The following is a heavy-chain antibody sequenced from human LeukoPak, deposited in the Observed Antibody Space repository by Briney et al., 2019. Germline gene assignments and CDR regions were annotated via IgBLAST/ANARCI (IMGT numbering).Heavy chain of an antibody. CDR2: ISGSGGST. Sequence: GGSLRLSCAASGFTFSSYGMSWVRQAPGKGLEWVSAISGSGGSTYYADSVKGRFTISRDNSKNTLYLQMNSLRAEDTAVYYCAKDLRRILTGYYRWGQGTMVTVSS. CDR3: AKDLRRILTGYYR. D-gene: IGHD3-9*01. CDR1: GFTFSSYG. J-gene: IGHJ1*01. V-gene: IGHV3-23*01.